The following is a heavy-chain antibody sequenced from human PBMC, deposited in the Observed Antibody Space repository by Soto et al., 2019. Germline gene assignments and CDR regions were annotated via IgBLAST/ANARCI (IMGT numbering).Heavy chain of an antibody. CDR3: ARVLISMIRGVVGSYYSYGMDV. D-gene: IGHD3-10*01. Sequence: AQLVQSGAEVKKPGASVKVSCKASGYAFSTFGLSWVRQAPGQGLEWMGWINSYNDNTYYAQKFQGRVTMTTDTSTSTGYMELRSLRSDDTAVSYCARVLISMIRGVVGSYYSYGMDVWGQGTTVTVSS. CDR1: GYAFSTFG. J-gene: IGHJ6*02. CDR2: INSYNDNT. V-gene: IGHV1-18*01.